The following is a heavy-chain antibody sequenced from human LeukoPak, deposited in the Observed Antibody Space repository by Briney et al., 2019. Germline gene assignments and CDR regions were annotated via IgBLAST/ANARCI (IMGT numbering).Heavy chain of an antibody. D-gene: IGHD3-22*01. CDR2: IRYDGTEK. J-gene: IGHJ3*02. Sequence: GGSLRLSCAASGFTLSDYGMHWVRQAPGKGLEWVAFIRYDGTEKFYGDSVKGRFTISRDNSKNRQHLQMNSLRPEDTAVYYCARDPYDSSGYWADAFDIWGQGTMVTVSS. CDR3: ARDPYDSSGYWADAFDI. V-gene: IGHV3-30*02. CDR1: GFTLSDYG.